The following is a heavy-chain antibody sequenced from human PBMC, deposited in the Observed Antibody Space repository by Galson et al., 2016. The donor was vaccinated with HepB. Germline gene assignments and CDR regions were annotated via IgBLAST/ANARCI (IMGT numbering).Heavy chain of an antibody. CDR2: TSSNNYI. CDR1: GFTFSSYS. V-gene: IGHV3-21*04. Sequence: SLRLSCAASGFTFSSYSLNWVRQAPGKGLEWVSFTSSNNYIYYADSVQGRFTISRDNAKNSLYLQMHSLRADDTAVYYCARFTQEWLDRVYYFDYWGQGTLVTVSS. CDR3: ARFTQEWLDRVYYFDY. J-gene: IGHJ4*02. D-gene: IGHD6-19*01.